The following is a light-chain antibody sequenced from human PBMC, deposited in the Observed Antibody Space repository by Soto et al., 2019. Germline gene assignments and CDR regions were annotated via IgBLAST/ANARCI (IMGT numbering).Light chain of an antibody. V-gene: IGKV1-5*01. CDR3: QHYDNVRLT. CDR1: QSISSW. Sequence: DIQMTQSPSTLSASVGDRVTITCRASQSISSWLAWYQQKPGKAPKLLIYDASSLESGVPSRFSGSGSGTEFTLTISSLQPDDFATYYCQHYDNVRLTFGPGTKVDIK. CDR2: DAS. J-gene: IGKJ3*01.